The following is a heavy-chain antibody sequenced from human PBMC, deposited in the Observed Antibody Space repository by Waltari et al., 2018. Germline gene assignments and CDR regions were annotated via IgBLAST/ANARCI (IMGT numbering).Heavy chain of an antibody. CDR3: ARRMVTTGYFDY. D-gene: IGHD4-4*01. CDR1: GGPFSSTSYY. J-gene: IGHJ4*02. V-gene: IGHV4-39*01. CDR2: VFYNGDT. Sequence: QVQLQESGPGLVKPSETLSLTCTVSGGPFSSTSYYWGWIRQPPGKGLEWIGYVFYNGDTYYNPSLKSLVTISIDTSKNQFSLKLTSVTAADTAVYHCARRMVTTGYFDYWGQGTLVTVSS.